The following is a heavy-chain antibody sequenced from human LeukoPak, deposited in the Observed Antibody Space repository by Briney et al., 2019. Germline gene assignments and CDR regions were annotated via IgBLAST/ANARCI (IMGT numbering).Heavy chain of an antibody. J-gene: IGHJ4*02. CDR1: GGSISSYY. CDR2: IYYSGST. CDR3: ARIGGDSGYYYYFDY. D-gene: IGHD3-22*01. V-gene: IGHV4-59*01. Sequence: SETLSLTCTVSGGSISSYYWSWIRQPPGKGLEWIGFIYYSGSTNCNPSLKSRVTISVNTSKNQFSLKLSSVSAADTAVYYCARIGGDSGYYYYFDYWGQGTLVTVSS.